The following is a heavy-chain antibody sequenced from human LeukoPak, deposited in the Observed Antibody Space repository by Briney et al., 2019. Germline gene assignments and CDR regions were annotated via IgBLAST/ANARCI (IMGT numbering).Heavy chain of an antibody. CDR1: GGSVSSYY. Sequence: KPTETLSLTCTVSGGSVSSYYWSWIRQPPGKGLEWIGYIYYSGSTNYNPSLKSRVTISVDTSKNQFSLKLSSVTAADTAVYYCARAHRSYYYYGMDVWGQGTRVTVSS. J-gene: IGHJ6*02. V-gene: IGHV4-59*02. CDR3: ARAHRSYYYYGMDV. CDR2: IYYSGST.